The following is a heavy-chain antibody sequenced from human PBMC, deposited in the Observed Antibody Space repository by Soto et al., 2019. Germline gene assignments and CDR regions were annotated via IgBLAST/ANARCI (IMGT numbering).Heavy chain of an antibody. CDR1: GYTFTSYG. V-gene: IGHV1-18*01. CDR3: ARAIRRGSYHPIGNSLGY. CDR2: ISAYNGNT. D-gene: IGHD3-16*02. J-gene: IGHJ4*02. Sequence: QVQLVQSGAEVKKPGASVKVSCKASGYTFTSYGISWVRQAPGQGLEWMGWISAYNGNTNYAQKLQGRVTMTTDTITXTXCMELRSLRSDDTAVYYCARAIRRGSYHPIGNSLGYWGQGTLVTVSS.